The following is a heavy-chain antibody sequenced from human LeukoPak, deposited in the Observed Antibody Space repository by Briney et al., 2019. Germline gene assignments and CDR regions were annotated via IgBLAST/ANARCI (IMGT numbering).Heavy chain of an antibody. J-gene: IGHJ4*02. V-gene: IGHV3-48*03. CDR2: ISRSVRTT. D-gene: IGHD6-6*01. CDR3: ARTRSSSSDFDY. CDR1: GFTFSSYE. Sequence: GGSLRLSCGVSGFTFSSYEMNWVRQVPGKGLEWVSYISRSVRTTYYADSVKGRFTISRDNTKNSLYLQMNSLRAEDRAVYYCARTRSSSSDFDYWGQGTLVTVSS.